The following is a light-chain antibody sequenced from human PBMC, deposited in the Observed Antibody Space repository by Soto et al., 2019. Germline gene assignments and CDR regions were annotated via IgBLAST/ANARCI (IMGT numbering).Light chain of an antibody. J-gene: IGKJ4*01. CDR1: QGVSNY. V-gene: IGKV1-27*01. CDR2: AAS. Sequence: DIQMTQSPSSLSASVGDRVTITCRASQGVSNYLAWYQQKTGEVPNVLIYAASTLQSGVPSRFSASGSGTDFTLTSSSLQPEDVATYYCQKYDRSPLTFGGGTKVEIK. CDR3: QKYDRSPLT.